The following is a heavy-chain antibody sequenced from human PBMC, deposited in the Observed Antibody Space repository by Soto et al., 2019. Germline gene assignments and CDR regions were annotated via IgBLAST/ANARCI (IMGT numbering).Heavy chain of an antibody. CDR2: IHYSGDS. J-gene: IGHJ4*02. CDR1: GDSVSSNNYY. D-gene: IGHD3-22*01. V-gene: IGHV4-31*03. CDR3: ARDVNDSSGSQGFDY. Sequence: PSETLSLTCTVIGDSVSSNNYYWSWIRQRPGKGLEWIGYIHYSGDSYDNPSLTSRITMSMDVSKNQFSLNLRSVTAADTAIYYCARDVNDSSGSQGFDYWGQGTLATVSS.